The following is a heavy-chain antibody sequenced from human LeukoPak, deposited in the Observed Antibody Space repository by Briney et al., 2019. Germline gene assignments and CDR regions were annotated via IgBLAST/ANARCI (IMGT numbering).Heavy chain of an antibody. D-gene: IGHD2-21*02. CDR2: IYTGGST. Sequence: GGSLRLSCAASGFTVRRNYMSWVRQAPGKGLEWVSVIYTGGSTYYADSMKGRFTISRDNSNNILHLQTNSLRVEDTAVYYCAGGAGDWNAFHIWGQGTMVTVSS. CDR3: AGGAGDWNAFHI. V-gene: IGHV3-66*01. CDR1: GFTVRRNY. J-gene: IGHJ3*02.